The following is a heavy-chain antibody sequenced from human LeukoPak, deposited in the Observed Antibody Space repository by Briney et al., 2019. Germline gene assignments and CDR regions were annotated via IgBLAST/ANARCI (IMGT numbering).Heavy chain of an antibody. V-gene: IGHV3-23*01. J-gene: IGHJ4*02. CDR3: AKDAHLYGVYKTDFDY. CDR1: GFTFSSYA. CDR2: ISGSGGST. Sequence: PGGSLRLSCAASGFTFSSYAMSWVRQAPGKGLEWVSAISGSGGSTYCADSVKGRFTISRDNSKNTLYLQMNSLRAEDTAVYYCAKDAHLYGVYKTDFDYWGQGTLVTVSS. D-gene: IGHD4-17*01.